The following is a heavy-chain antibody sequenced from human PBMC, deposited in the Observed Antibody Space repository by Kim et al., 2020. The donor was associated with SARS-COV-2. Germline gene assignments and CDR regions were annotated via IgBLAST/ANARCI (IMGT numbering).Heavy chain of an antibody. Sequence: SEKGRFTISRDNSKNSLYLQMNSLRTEDTALYYCAKDILTGYYYYYGMDVWGQGTTVTVSS. J-gene: IGHJ6*02. V-gene: IGHV3-43*01. D-gene: IGHD3-9*01. CDR3: AKDILTGYYYYYGMDV.